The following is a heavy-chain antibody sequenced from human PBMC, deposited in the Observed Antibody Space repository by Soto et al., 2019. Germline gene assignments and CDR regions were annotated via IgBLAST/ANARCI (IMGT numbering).Heavy chain of an antibody. J-gene: IGHJ6*02. CDR2: VNPNSGST. V-gene: IGHV1-8*01. CDR3: VRGKDYYYGMDV. Sequence: ASVKVSCKASGYTFTNDALNWVRRAKGQGLEWMGWVNPNSGSTGNAQKFQGRLTMTRNTAISTAYMELSSLTSEDTAIYYCVRGKDYYYGMDVWGQGTTVTVSS. CDR1: GYTFTNDA.